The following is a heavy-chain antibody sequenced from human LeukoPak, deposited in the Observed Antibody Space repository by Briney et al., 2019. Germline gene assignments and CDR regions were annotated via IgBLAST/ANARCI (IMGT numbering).Heavy chain of an antibody. CDR3: ARDLKMYYYDSSGYSTSPAQ. D-gene: IGHD3-22*01. Sequence: ASVKVPCKASGYTFTGYYMHWVRQAPGQGLEWMGWINPNSGGTNYAQKFQGRVTMTRDTSISTAYMELSRLRSDDTAVYYCARDLKMYYYDSSGYSTSPAQWGQGTLVTVSS. CDR2: INPNSGGT. CDR1: GYTFTGYY. V-gene: IGHV1-2*02. J-gene: IGHJ4*02.